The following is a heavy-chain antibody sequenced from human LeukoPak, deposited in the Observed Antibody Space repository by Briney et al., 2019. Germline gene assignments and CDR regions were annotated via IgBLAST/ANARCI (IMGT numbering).Heavy chain of an antibody. V-gene: IGHV1-69*06. Sequence: ASVKVSCKASGGTFSSYAISWVRQAPGQGLEWMGGIIPIFGTANYAQKFHGRVTITADKSTSTAYMELSSLRSEDTAVYYCARQVWFGESHFDYWGQGTLVTVSS. CDR2: IIPIFGTA. CDR3: ARQVWFGESHFDY. CDR1: GGTFSSYA. J-gene: IGHJ4*02. D-gene: IGHD3-10*01.